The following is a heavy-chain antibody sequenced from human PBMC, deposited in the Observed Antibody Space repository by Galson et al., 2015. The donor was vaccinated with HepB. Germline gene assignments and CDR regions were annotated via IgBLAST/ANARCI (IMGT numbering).Heavy chain of an antibody. CDR2: VSRDETTT. V-gene: IGHV3-74*01. CDR1: GFTFSGYW. Sequence: SLRLSCAGSGFTFSGYWIHWVRQAPGKGLVWVSRVSRDETTTNYADSVKGRFTVSRDNAKNTLYLHMNSVNAEDTAVYYCARGSNDWYGIDYWGQGILVTISS. CDR3: ARGSNDWYGIDY. J-gene: IGHJ4*02. D-gene: IGHD3-9*01.